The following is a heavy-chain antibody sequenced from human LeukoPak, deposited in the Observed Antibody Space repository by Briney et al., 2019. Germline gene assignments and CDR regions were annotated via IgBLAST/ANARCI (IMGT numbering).Heavy chain of an antibody. J-gene: IGHJ6*03. CDR3: ARGTRGHPTIYYYYYYMDV. CDR2: INQSGST. CDR1: GGSFSGYQ. V-gene: IGHV4-34*01. D-gene: IGHD1-7*01. Sequence: SETLSLTCAVYGGSFSGYQWSWIRQPPGKGLEWIGEINQSGSTSYNPSLKSRVTISVDTSKNQFSLHLSSVTAADTAVYYCARGTRGHPTIYYYYYYMDVWDKGTTVTVSS.